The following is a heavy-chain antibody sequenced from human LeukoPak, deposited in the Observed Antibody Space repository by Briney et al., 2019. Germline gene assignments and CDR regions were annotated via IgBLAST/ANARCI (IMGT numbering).Heavy chain of an antibody. CDR2: IYSGGST. CDR3: ARGSGDDYYYYYYMDV. J-gene: IGHJ6*03. V-gene: IGHV3-66*02. CDR1: GFTVSSNY. D-gene: IGHD7-27*01. Sequence: GGSLRLSCAASGFTVSSNYMSWVRQAPGKGLEWVSVIYSGGSTYYADSVKGRFTISRDNSKNTLYLQMNSLRAEDTAVYYCARGSGDDYYYYYYMDVSGKGTTVTVSS.